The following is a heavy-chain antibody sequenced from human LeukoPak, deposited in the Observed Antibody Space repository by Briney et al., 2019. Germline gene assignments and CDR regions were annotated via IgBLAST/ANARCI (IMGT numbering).Heavy chain of an antibody. V-gene: IGHV3-7*01. CDR2: IRPDGTEK. CDR1: GLTFSSYW. J-gene: IGHJ4*02. CDR3: AGVESSGPYTSSWRY. Sequence: PGGSLGLSCEVSGLTFSSYWMSWVRQPPERGLEWVANIRPDGTEKYYVDSVKGRFTISRDNAKNSLYLQMNSLTVEDTAVYYCAGVESSGPYTSSWRYWGQGTLVTVSS. D-gene: IGHD6-13*01.